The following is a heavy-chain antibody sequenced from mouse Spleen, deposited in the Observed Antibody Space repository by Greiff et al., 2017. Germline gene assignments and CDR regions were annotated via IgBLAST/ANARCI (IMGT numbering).Heavy chain of an antibody. Sequence: EVQGVESGGGLVKPGGSLKLSCAASGFTFSDYGMAWVRQAPGKGPEWVAFISNLAYSIYYADTVTGRFTISRENAKNTLYLEMSSLRSEDTAMYYCARYKYGNYVDAMDYWGQGTSVTVSS. V-gene: IGHV5-15*01. CDR3: ARYKYGNYVDAMDY. CDR2: ISNLAYSI. D-gene: IGHD2-10*02. CDR1: GFTFSDYG. J-gene: IGHJ4*01.